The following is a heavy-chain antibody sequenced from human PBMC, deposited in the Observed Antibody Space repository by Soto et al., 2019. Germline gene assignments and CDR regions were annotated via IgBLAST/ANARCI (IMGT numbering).Heavy chain of an antibody. Sequence: LRLSCAASGFTFSDYAMHWVRQAPGKGLEWVAVVSHDGRNTHYADSVKGRFAISRDSSKNTVSLEMTSLRAEDTAVYYCARGGRQWLVTSDFNYWGQGALVTVSS. J-gene: IGHJ4*02. V-gene: IGHV3-30*03. CDR2: VSHDGRNT. CDR1: GFTFSDYA. CDR3: ARGGRQWLVTSDFNY. D-gene: IGHD6-19*01.